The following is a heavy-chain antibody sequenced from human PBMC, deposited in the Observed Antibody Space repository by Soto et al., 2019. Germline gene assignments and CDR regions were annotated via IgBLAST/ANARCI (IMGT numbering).Heavy chain of an antibody. V-gene: IGHV3-30-3*01. Sequence: PXESLRLSCAASGFTFSSYAMHWVRQAPGKGLEWVAVISYDGSNKYYADSVKGRFTISRDNSKNTLYLQMNSLRAEDTAVYYCASRVTILGMDVWGQGTTVTVSS. CDR1: GFTFSSYA. CDR3: ASRVTILGMDV. D-gene: IGHD3-10*01. CDR2: ISYDGSNK. J-gene: IGHJ6*02.